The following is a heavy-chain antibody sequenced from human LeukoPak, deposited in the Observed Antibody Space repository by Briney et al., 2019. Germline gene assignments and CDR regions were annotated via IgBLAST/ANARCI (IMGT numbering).Heavy chain of an antibody. Sequence: GGSLRLSCAASEFTFSSYGMHWVRQAPGKGLEWVAVISYDGSNKYYADSVKGRFTISRDNPKNTLYLQMNSLRAEDTAVYYCAKDLIPVVTPIYYYYYGMDVWGQGTTVTVSS. CDR1: EFTFSSYG. J-gene: IGHJ6*02. V-gene: IGHV3-30*18. CDR2: ISYDGSNK. CDR3: AKDLIPVVTPIYYYYYGMDV. D-gene: IGHD4-23*01.